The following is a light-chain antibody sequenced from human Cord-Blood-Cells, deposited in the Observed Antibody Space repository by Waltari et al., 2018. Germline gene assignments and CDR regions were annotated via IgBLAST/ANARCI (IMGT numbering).Light chain of an antibody. CDR2: EGS. V-gene: IGLV2-23*01. Sequence: QSALTQPASVSGSPGQSITISCTGPSSDVGRSTLVSWYQQHPGKAPKRMIYEGSKRPSGVSNRFSGSKSGNTASLTISGLQAEDEADYYCCSYAGSSTLVFGGGTKLTVL. CDR3: CSYAGSSTLV. J-gene: IGLJ3*02. CDR1: SSDVGRSTL.